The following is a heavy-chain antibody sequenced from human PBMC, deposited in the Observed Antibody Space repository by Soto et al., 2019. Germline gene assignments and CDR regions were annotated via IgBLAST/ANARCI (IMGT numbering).Heavy chain of an antibody. V-gene: IGHV3-53*01. CDR3: ARATLLYGDYRPHWFDP. D-gene: IGHD4-17*01. J-gene: IGHJ5*02. CDR1: GFTVSSNY. CDR2: IYSGGST. Sequence: EVQLVESGGGLIQPGGSLRLSCAASGFTVSSNYMSWVRQAPGKGLEWVSVIYSGGSTYYADSVKGRFTISRDNSKNTLYLQMNSLRAEDTAVYYCARATLLYGDYRPHWFDPWGQGTLVTVSS.